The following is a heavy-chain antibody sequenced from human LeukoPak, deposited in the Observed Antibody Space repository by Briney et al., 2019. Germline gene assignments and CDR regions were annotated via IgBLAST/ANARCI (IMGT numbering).Heavy chain of an antibody. V-gene: IGHV1-46*01. CDR1: GYTFTSYY. Sequence: ASVKVSCKASGYTFTSYYMHWVRRAPGQGLEWMGIINPSGGSTSYAQKFQGRVTMTRDTSTSTVYMELSSLRSEDTAVYYCARNYDYVWGSYHTEWFDPWGQGTLVTVSS. CDR2: INPSGGST. CDR3: ARNYDYVWGSYHTEWFDP. D-gene: IGHD3-16*01. J-gene: IGHJ5*02.